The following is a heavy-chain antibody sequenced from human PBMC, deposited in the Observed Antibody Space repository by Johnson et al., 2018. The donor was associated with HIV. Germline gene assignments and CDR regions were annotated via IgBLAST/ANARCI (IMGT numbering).Heavy chain of an antibody. CDR1: GFTFSDYY. Sequence: QVQLVESGGGLVKPGGSLRLSCAASGFTFSDYYMNWVRQAPGKGLEWLSYISSSGTAKYYADSVKGRFTISRDNAKNSLYLQMNSLRAEDTAVYYCARAVADGWYSHDAFDIWGQGTMVTVSS. CDR3: ARAVADGWYSHDAFDI. V-gene: IGHV3-11*01. J-gene: IGHJ3*02. CDR2: ISSSGTAK. D-gene: IGHD6-19*01.